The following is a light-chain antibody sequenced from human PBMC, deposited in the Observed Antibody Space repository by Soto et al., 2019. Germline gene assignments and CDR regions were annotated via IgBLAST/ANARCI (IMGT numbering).Light chain of an antibody. V-gene: IGLV1-51*02. CDR2: ENN. CDR3: ATWDSSLSGGV. Sequence: QSVLTQPPSVSAAPGQRVTISCSGSSSNIENNYVSWYRQLPGTAPKLLIYENNKRPSGIPDRFSGSKSGTSATLGITGLATGDEADYYCATWDSSLSGGVFGTGTKLTVL. J-gene: IGLJ1*01. CDR1: SSNIENNY.